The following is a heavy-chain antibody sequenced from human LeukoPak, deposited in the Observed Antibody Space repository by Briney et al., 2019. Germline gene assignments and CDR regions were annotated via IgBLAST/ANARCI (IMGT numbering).Heavy chain of an antibody. J-gene: IGHJ4*02. Sequence: KSSETLSLTCTVSGGSISSSSYYCGWIRQPPGKGLEWIGTIYYSGSTYYNPSLKSRVTISLDTSMKKFSLKLNSVTAADTAVYYCASTERCSTTCPLDYWGQGTLVTVSS. D-gene: IGHD2-2*01. CDR2: IYYSGST. CDR1: GGSISSSSYY. CDR3: ASTERCSTTCPLDY. V-gene: IGHV4-39*07.